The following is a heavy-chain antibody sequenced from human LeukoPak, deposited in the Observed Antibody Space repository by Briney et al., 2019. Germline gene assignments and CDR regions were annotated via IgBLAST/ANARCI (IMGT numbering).Heavy chain of an antibody. V-gene: IGHV4-34*01. J-gene: IGHJ4*02. CDR2: INHSGST. CDR3: ARGRSSWFMAKPSPPYYFDY. CDR1: GGSFSGYY. Sequence: SETLSLTCAVYGGSFSGYYWGWIRQPPGKGLEWIGEINHSGSTNYNSSLKSRVTISVDTSKNQFSLKLSSVTAADTAVYHCARGRSSWFMAKPSPPYYFDYWGQGTLVTVSS. D-gene: IGHD6-13*01.